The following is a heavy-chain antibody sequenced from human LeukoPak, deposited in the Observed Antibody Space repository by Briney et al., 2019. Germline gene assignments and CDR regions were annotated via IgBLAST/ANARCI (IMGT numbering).Heavy chain of an antibody. CDR3: ARAYYYDRSGYLYYFDY. CDR2: IYPGDSDT. Sequence: GGSLKISCKGSGYSFTSYWIGWVRQMPGKGLEWMGIIYPGDSDTRYSPSFQGQVTISADKSISTAYLQWSSLKASDTAMYYCARAYYYDRSGYLYYFDYWGQGTLVTVSS. J-gene: IGHJ4*02. V-gene: IGHV5-51*01. D-gene: IGHD3-22*01. CDR1: GYSFTSYW.